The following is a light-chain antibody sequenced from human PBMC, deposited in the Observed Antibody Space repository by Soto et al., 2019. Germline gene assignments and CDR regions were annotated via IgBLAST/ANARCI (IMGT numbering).Light chain of an antibody. V-gene: IGLV1-47*01. J-gene: IGLJ2*01. CDR2: RAS. CDR1: SSNIGSNY. Sequence: QSVLTQPPSASGTPGQRVTISCSGSSSNIGSNYVYWYQQVPGTAPRHLMNRASQRPSGVPARFSGSKSGASASLAISGVRSEDEADYYCAAWDDTLNGLVFGGGTKLTVL. CDR3: AAWDDTLNGLV.